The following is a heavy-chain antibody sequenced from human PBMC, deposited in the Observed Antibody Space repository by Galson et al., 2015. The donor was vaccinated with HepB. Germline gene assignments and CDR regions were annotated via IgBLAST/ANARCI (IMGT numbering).Heavy chain of an antibody. V-gene: IGHV3-23*01. Sequence: SLRLSCAASGFTFSSYAMSWVRQAPGKGLEWVSAISGSGGSTYYADSVKGRFTISRDNSKNTLYLQMNSLRAEDTAVYYCAKDPYYYGSGSYFGNWFDPWGQGTLVTVSS. CDR2: ISGSGGST. CDR3: AKDPYYYGSGSYFGNWFDP. J-gene: IGHJ5*02. D-gene: IGHD3-10*01. CDR1: GFTFSSYA.